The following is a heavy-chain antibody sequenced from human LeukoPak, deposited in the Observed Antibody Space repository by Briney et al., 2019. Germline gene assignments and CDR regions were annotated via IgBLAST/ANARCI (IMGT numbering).Heavy chain of an antibody. J-gene: IGHJ4*02. CDR2: ISSSSSTI. D-gene: IGHD3-10*01. CDR1: GFTFSSYS. Sequence: GGSLRLSCAASGFTFSSYSMNWVRQAPGKGLEWVSYISSSSSTIYYADSVKGRFTISRDNAKNSLYLQMNSLRAEDTAVYYCAKPRAGGGFDYWGQGTLVTVSS. CDR3: AKPRAGGGFDY. V-gene: IGHV3-48*01.